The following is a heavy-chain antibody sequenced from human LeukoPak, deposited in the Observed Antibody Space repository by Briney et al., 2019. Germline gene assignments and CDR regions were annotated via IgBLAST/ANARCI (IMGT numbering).Heavy chain of an antibody. D-gene: IGHD3-22*01. V-gene: IGHV1-18*01. Sequence: ASVKVSCKASGYTFTSYGISWVRQAPGQGLEWMGWISAYNGNTNYAQKLQGRVTMTTDTSTSTAYMELRSLRSDDTAVYYCARDRGTVYYDSSGYLNWFDPWGQGTLVTVSS. CDR3: ARDRGTVYYDSSGYLNWFDP. J-gene: IGHJ5*02. CDR2: ISAYNGNT. CDR1: GYTFTSYG.